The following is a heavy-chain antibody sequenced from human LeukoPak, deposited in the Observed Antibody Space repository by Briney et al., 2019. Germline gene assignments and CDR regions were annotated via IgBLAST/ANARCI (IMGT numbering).Heavy chain of an antibody. D-gene: IGHD2-15*01. J-gene: IGHJ4*02. Sequence: GGSLRLSCAASGFTFGSYMMTWVRQTPGRGLEWVSTISSNGGSTYYADSVKGRFAISRDNSKNTLYLQMSSLRAEDTAIYYCARYCSGASCYSGVDYWGQGTLVPVSS. CDR1: GFTFGSYM. V-gene: IGHV3-23*01. CDR3: ARYCSGASCYSGVDY. CDR2: ISSNGGST.